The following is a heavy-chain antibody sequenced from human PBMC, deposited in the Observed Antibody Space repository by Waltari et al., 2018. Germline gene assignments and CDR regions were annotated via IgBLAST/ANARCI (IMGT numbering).Heavy chain of an antibody. CDR3: ARAYNWNDFFDF. CDR2: ISGSGGGT. J-gene: IGHJ4*02. Sequence: EVQLLESGGGLVQPGGSLRLSCAASGLTCTNFGMSWVRPAPWKGLEWVSGISGSGGGTYYADSVKGRFTISRDNSKNTLYLQMNSLRADDSAFYYCARAYNWNDFFDFWGLGTLVTVSS. V-gene: IGHV3-23*01. D-gene: IGHD1-1*01. CDR1: GLTCTNFG.